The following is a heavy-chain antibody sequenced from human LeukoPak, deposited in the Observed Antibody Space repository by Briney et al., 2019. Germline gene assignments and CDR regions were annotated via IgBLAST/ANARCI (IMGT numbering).Heavy chain of an antibody. D-gene: IGHD2-15*01. V-gene: IGHV3-23*01. CDR3: AKDGGYCSGGSCYSTYADY. Sequence: GGSLRLSCAASGFTFSSYAMSWVRQAPGKGLEWVSAISGSSGNTYYADSVKGRFTISRDNSKNTLYLQMNGLRAEDTAVYYCAKDGGYCSGGSCYSTYADYWGQGTLVTVSS. J-gene: IGHJ4*02. CDR2: ISGSSGNT. CDR1: GFTFSSYA.